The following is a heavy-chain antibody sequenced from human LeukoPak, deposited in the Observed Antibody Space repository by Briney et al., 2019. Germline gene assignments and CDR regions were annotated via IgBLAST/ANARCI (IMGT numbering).Heavy chain of an antibody. CDR3: ARDLREKDY. D-gene: IGHD4-17*01. Sequence: GGSLRLSCAASGFTFSRYWMHWVRQAPGKGLVWVSRISPDGETINYADSVRGGFAVSRDNAKNTLYLQMNSLRAEDTAVYYCARDLREKDYWGQGTLVTVSS. CDR2: ISPDGETI. V-gene: IGHV3-74*01. J-gene: IGHJ4*02. CDR1: GFTFSRYW.